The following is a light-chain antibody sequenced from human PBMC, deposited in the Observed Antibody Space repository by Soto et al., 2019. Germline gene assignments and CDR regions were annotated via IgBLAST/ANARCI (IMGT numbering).Light chain of an antibody. CDR3: SSYTSTSDYV. CDR2: EVS. CDR1: ISDVGGYNY. V-gene: IGLV2-14*01. J-gene: IGLJ1*01. Sequence: QSALTQPASGCGSPGQSITISCTGTISDVGGYNYVSWYQQHPGKAPKLMIYEVSNRPSGVSNRFSGSKSGNTASLTISGLQAEDEADYYCSSYTSTSDYVFGTGTKVTVL.